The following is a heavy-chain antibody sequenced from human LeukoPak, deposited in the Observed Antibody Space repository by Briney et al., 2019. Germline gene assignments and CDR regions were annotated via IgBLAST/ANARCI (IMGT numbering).Heavy chain of an antibody. V-gene: IGHV1-2*02. Sequence: ASVKVSCKASGHIFSDYYMHWVRQAPGQGLEWMGWMNVDSGGTKYAQKFQGRVTMTRDTSVSTAFMDLTRLTSDDTAVYYCARDSKVTGTSFDSWGQGTLVTVPS. CDR1: GHIFSDYY. J-gene: IGHJ4*02. D-gene: IGHD2-21*02. CDR2: MNVDSGGT. CDR3: ARDSKVTGTSFDS.